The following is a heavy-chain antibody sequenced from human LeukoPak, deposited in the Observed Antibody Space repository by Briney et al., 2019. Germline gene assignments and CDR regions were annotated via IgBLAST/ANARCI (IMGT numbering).Heavy chain of an antibody. CDR2: IYTSGST. J-gene: IGHJ3*02. CDR1: GGSISSNDYY. D-gene: IGHD3-22*01. V-gene: IGHV4-4*07. Sequence: SETLSLTCTVSGGSISSNDYYWSWIRQPAGKGLEWIGRIYTSGSTNYNPSLKSRVTMSVDTSKSQFSLKLSSVTAADTAVYYCARDQTYYDSSGYSLYAFDIWGQGTMVTVSS. CDR3: ARDQTYYDSSGYSLYAFDI.